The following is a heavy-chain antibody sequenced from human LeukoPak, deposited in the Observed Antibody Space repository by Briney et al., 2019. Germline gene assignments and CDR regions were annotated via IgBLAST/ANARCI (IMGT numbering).Heavy chain of an antibody. D-gene: IGHD3-10*01. Sequence: GGSLRLSCAASGFTFSSHWMNWVRQAPGKGLEWVANIKQDGSEQNYVDSVKGRFTISRDSSKNTLYLQMNSLRVEDTAVYYCAREMLRGVVPEYWGQGTLVTVSS. J-gene: IGHJ4*02. CDR3: AREMLRGVVPEY. CDR1: GFTFSSHW. V-gene: IGHV3-7*01. CDR2: IKQDGSEQ.